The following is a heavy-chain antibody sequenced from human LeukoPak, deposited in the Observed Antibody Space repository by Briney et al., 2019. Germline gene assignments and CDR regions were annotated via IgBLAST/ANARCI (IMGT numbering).Heavy chain of an antibody. D-gene: IGHD6-19*01. CDR1: GDSVSSNSAA. CDR2: TYYRSKWYN. Sequence: SQTLSLTCAISGDSVSSNSAAWNWIRQSPSRGLEWLGRTYYRSKWYNDYAVSVKSRITINPDTSKNQFSLQLNSVTPEDTAVYYCARAIAVAGGKRDYYYMDVWGKGTTVTVSS. V-gene: IGHV6-1*01. J-gene: IGHJ6*03. CDR3: ARAIAVAGGKRDYYYMDV.